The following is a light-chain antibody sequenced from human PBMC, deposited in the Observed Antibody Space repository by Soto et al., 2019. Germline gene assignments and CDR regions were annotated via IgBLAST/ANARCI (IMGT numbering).Light chain of an antibody. CDR3: QQYGGSSLVT. CDR2: GAS. CDR1: QSVSSNY. J-gene: IGKJ4*01. V-gene: IGKV3-20*01. Sequence: EIVLTQSPGTLYLSPGERATLSCRASQSVSSNYLAWYQQKLGQAPRLLIYGASSRATGIPDRFSGSGSGTDFTLTISRLEPEDFAVYYCQQYGGSSLVTFGGGTKVEIK.